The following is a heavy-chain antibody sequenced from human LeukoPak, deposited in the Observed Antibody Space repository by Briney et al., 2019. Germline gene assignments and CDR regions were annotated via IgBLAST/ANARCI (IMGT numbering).Heavy chain of an antibody. D-gene: IGHD1-26*01. CDR2: ISYDGSNK. CDR1: GFTFSSYA. V-gene: IGHV3-30-3*01. J-gene: IGHJ3*02. Sequence: GGSLRLSCAASGFTFSSYAMHWVRQAPGKGLEWVAVISYDGSNKYYADSVKGRFTISRDNSKNTLYLQMNSLRAEDTAVYYCARVLPNSGSYLDAFDIWGQGTMVTVSS. CDR3: ARVLPNSGSYLDAFDI.